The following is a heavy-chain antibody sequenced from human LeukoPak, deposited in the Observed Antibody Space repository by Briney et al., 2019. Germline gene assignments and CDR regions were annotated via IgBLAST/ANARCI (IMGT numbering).Heavy chain of an antibody. J-gene: IGHJ4*02. CDR2: FDPEDGET. CDR3: ATVLYGSGSSYFDY. Sequence: ASVKVSCKASGYTFTCYYIHSVRHAPGQGLEWMGCFDPEDGETIYAQKFQGRVTMTEDTSTDTAYMELSSLRSEDTAVYYCATVLYGSGSSYFDYWGQGTLVTVSS. V-gene: IGHV1-24*01. D-gene: IGHD3-10*01. CDR1: GYTFTCYY.